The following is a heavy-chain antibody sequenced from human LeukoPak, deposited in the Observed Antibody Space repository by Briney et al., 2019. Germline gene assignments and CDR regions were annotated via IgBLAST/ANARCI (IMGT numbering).Heavy chain of an antibody. CDR1: GFTFSSYA. D-gene: IGHD1-26*01. J-gene: IGHJ4*02. CDR2: ISGSGDST. V-gene: IGHV3-23*01. CDR3: AKGGKWDVTPFDY. Sequence: GGSLRLSCAASGFTFSSYAMSWVRQAPGKGLEWVSAISGSGDSTYYGDSVKGRFTISRDNSKNTLYLQMNSLRAEDTAVYYCAKGGKWDVTPFDYWGQGTLVTVSS.